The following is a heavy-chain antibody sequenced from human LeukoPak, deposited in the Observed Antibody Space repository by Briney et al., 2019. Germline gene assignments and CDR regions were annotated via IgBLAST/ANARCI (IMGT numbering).Heavy chain of an antibody. CDR1: GYTFTCYY. Sequence: ASVKVSCKASGYTFTCYYMHWVRQAPGQGLEWMGWINPNSGGTNYAQKFQGRVTMTRDTSISTAYMELSRLRSDDTAVYYCARVQYYYDSSGNFDYWGQGTLVTVSS. CDR3: ARVQYYYDSSGNFDY. D-gene: IGHD3-22*01. CDR2: INPNSGGT. V-gene: IGHV1-2*02. J-gene: IGHJ4*02.